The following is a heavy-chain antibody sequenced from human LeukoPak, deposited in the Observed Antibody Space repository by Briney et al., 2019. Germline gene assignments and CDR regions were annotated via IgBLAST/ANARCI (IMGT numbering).Heavy chain of an antibody. J-gene: IGHJ5*01. V-gene: IGHV4-39*01. CDR1: GGSISSSSYY. Sequence: SETLSLTCTVSGGSISSSSYYWGWIRQPPGKGLEWIGSIYYSESTYYNPSLKSRVTISVGTSKNQFSLKLSSVTAADTAVYYCAKGYRNHLLILLDSWGQGTLVTVSS. CDR3: AKGYRNHLLILLDS. D-gene: IGHD3-16*01. CDR2: IYYSEST.